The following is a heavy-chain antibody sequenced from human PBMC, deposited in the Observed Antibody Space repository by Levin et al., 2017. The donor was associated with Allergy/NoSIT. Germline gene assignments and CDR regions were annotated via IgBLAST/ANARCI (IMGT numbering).Heavy chain of an antibody. J-gene: IGHJ6*02. V-gene: IGHV3-30*18. CDR2: ITSDGSNK. CDR3: AKGGDMDV. D-gene: IGHD3-10*01. CDR1: GFSFSIYG. Sequence: GESLKISCAASGFSFSIYGLHWVRQAPDKGLEWVALITSDGSNKFFADSVKGRFTISRDNFKNTLHLQMDSLRPEDTAVYYCAKGGDMDVWGQGTTVTVSS.